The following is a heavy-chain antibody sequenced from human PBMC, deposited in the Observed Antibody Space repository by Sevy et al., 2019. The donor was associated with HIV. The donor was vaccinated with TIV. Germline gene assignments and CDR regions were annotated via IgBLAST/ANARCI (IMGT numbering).Heavy chain of an antibody. CDR1: DFIFSTYA. J-gene: IGHJ4*02. CDR3: RRGDTLDY. D-gene: IGHD5-18*01. CDR2: ISGSGDST. V-gene: IGHV3-23*01. Sequence: GGSLRLSCAASDFIFSTYAMSWVRQAPGKGLEWVSGISGSGDSTYYPNSVKGRFTISRDNSKNTLYLQMNSLRAEDTAVYYCRRGDTLDYWGQGTLVTVSS.